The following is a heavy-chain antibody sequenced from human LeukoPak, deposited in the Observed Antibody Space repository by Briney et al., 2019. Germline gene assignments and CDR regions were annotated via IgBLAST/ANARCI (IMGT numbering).Heavy chain of an antibody. Sequence: RAGGSLRLSCAASGFIFSHYTMTWVRQAPGKGLEWVSSINGSGDATKYADSVMGRFTISRDNSKNTVSLQMNSLRAEDTAVYYCAKSDCGSDGCKLLSYWGQGTLVTVSS. J-gene: IGHJ4*02. V-gene: IGHV3-23*01. CDR1: GFIFSHYT. D-gene: IGHD2-21*01. CDR2: INGSGDAT. CDR3: AKSDCGSDGCKLLSY.